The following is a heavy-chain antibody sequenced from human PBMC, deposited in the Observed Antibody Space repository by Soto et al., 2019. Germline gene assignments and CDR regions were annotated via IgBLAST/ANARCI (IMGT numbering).Heavy chain of an antibody. J-gene: IGHJ4*02. CDR1: GFTFSSYG. CDR3: ARVGYSSSWGLDY. D-gene: IGHD6-13*01. Sequence: QVQLVESGGGVVQPGRSLRLSCAASGFTFSSYGMHWVRQAPGKGLGWVAVIWYDGSNKYYADSVKGRFTISRDNSKNTLYLQMNSLRAEDTAVYYCARVGYSSSWGLDYWGQGTLVTVSS. CDR2: IWYDGSNK. V-gene: IGHV3-33*01.